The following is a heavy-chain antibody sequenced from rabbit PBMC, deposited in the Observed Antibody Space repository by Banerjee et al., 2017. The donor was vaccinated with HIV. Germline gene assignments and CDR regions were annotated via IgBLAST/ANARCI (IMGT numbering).Heavy chain of an antibody. CDR1: GFSFSSNYW. V-gene: IGHV1S45*01. D-gene: IGHD7-1*01. CDR2: INTSSANT. Sequence: QEQLEESGGDLVKPEGSLTLTCTASGFSFSSNYWICWVRQAPGKGLELIACINTSSANTVYASWAKGRFTISKTSSPTVTLQMTSLTAADTATYFCTRDFTGVIGWNFNLWGQGTLVTVS. J-gene: IGHJ4*01. CDR3: TRDFTGVIGWNFNL.